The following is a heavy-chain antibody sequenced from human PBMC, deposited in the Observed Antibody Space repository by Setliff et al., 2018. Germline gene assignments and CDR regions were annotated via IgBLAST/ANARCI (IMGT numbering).Heavy chain of an antibody. Sequence: PSETLSLTCSVSGDSIGRGGYYWSWIRQQPGKGLEWIASIYYSGSTYYNPSLKSRLRVSMDSSKNQFYLDLSSVTAADTAVYYCARDRRGGYGAINWFGPWGQGTLVTVSS. CDR1: GDSIGRGGYY. CDR3: ARDRRGGYGAINWFGP. CDR2: IYYSGST. V-gene: IGHV4-31*03. J-gene: IGHJ5*02. D-gene: IGHD3-16*01.